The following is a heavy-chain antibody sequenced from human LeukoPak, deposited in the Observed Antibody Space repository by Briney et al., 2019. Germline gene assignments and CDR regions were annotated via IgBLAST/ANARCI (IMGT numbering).Heavy chain of an antibody. CDR3: ARAPRAYCSTTDSCFQDY. Sequence: SETLSLTCTVSGGSISSGDYFWSWIRQPPGKGLEWIGYIYYSGSTYYNPSLKSRLTISVDTSKNLFSLSLNSVTAADTAVYYCARAPRAYCSTTDSCFQDYWGQGILVTVSS. CDR1: GGSISSGDYF. V-gene: IGHV4-30-4*01. J-gene: IGHJ4*02. CDR2: IYYSGST. D-gene: IGHD2-2*01.